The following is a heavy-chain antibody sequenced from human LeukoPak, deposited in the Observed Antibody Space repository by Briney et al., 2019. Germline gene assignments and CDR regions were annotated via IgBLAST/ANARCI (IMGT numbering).Heavy chain of an antibody. CDR2: IHDSGST. D-gene: IGHD5-12*01. CDR1: GDSISSGGYS. J-gene: IGHJ4*02. V-gene: IGHV4-30-4*07. Sequence: SETLSLTCAVSGDSISSGGYSWSWIRQTPGTGLEWIAYIHDSGSTYNNPSLKSRLSISRDTSKNQFSLKLNSVTAADTAVDYCARDSGYDPTRAHSFDYWGQGTLVTVSS. CDR3: ARDSGYDPTRAHSFDY.